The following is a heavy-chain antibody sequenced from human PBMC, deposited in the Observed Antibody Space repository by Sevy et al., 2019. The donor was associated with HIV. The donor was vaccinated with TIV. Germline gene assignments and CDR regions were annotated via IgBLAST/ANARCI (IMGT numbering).Heavy chain of an antibody. CDR3: ARVSQYYDILTGYYPAPEFYFDY. Sequence: GGSLRLSCAASGFTFSSYAMHWVRQAPGKGLEWVAVISYDGSNKYYADSVKGRFTISRDNSKNTLYLQMNSLRAEDTAVYYCARVSQYYDILTGYYPAPEFYFDYWGQGTLVTVSS. CDR1: GFTFSSYA. CDR2: ISYDGSNK. D-gene: IGHD3-9*01. J-gene: IGHJ4*02. V-gene: IGHV3-30-3*01.